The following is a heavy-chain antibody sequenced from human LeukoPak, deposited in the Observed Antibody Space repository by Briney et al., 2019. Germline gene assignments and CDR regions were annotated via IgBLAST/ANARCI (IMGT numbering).Heavy chain of an antibody. CDR1: GGTFSSYA. CDR2: IIPIFGTA. V-gene: IGHV1-69*13. Sequence: ASVKVSYKASGGTFSSYAISWVRQAPGQGLEWMGGIIPIFGTANYAQKFQGRVTITADESTSTAYMELSSLRSEDTAVYYCASSYSSGWYVWFDPWGQGTLVTVSS. D-gene: IGHD6-19*01. CDR3: ASSYSSGWYVWFDP. J-gene: IGHJ5*02.